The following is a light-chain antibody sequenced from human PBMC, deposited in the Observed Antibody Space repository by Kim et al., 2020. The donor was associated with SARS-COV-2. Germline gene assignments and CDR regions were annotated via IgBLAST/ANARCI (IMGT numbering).Light chain of an antibody. Sequence: LSLSPGEKATLSCRASENIRSYLAWYQQKPGQAPRLLISDASNRATGIPARFSGSGSGTDFTLTISRLEPEDFAVYYCQQRWNWTFDQGTKVDIK. V-gene: IGKV3-11*01. J-gene: IGKJ1*01. CDR1: ENIRSY. CDR2: DAS. CDR3: QQRWNWT.